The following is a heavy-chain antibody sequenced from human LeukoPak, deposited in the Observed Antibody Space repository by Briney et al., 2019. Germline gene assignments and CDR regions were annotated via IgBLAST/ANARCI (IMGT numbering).Heavy chain of an antibody. CDR3: TTDGSITIFGVVIMSNPSEDY. D-gene: IGHD3-3*01. CDR1: GFNFRSYG. V-gene: IGHV3-30*02. J-gene: IGHJ4*02. Sequence: GGSLRLSCAASGFNFRSYGMHWVRRAPGKGLEWVAFIRYDGSNKYYADSVRGRFTISRDNSKNTLYLQMNSLKTEDTAVYYCTTDGSITIFGVVIMSNPSEDYWGQGTLVTVSS. CDR2: IRYDGSNK.